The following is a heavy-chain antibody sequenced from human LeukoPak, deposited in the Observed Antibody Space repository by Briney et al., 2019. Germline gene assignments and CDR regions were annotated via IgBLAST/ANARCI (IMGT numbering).Heavy chain of an antibody. Sequence: SETLSLTCTVSGDSFNNYYWAYIRQPAGKGLEWIGRIFTSGSTDYNPSLQSRVAISVDTSKNQFSLKLSSVTAADTAVYYCARGDGYNQGLLFDYWGQGTLVTVSS. CDR1: GDSFNNYY. J-gene: IGHJ4*02. CDR2: IFTSGST. D-gene: IGHD5-24*01. CDR3: ARGDGYNQGLLFDY. V-gene: IGHV4-4*07.